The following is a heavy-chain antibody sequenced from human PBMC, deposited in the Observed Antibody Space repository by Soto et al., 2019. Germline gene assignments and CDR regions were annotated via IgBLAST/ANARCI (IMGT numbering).Heavy chain of an antibody. CDR2: IYPGDSET. CDR1: GYSFTTYW. CDR3: ARQGRYGDYPHV. Sequence: GESLKISCRGSGYSFTTYWIAWVRQMPGKGLEWVGIIYPGDSETRYSPSFQGQVTISADKSISTAYLQWSSLKASDTAMYYCARQGRYGDYPHVWGQGTPVTVSS. V-gene: IGHV5-51*01. J-gene: IGHJ4*02. D-gene: IGHD4-17*01.